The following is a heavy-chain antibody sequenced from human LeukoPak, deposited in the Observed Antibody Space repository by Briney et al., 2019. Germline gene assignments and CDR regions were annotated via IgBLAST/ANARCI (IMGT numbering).Heavy chain of an antibody. Sequence: GESLEISCKGSGYSFTSYWIGWVRQMPGKGLVWMGIIYPGDSDTRYSPSFQGQVTISADKSISTAYLQWSSLKASDTAMYYCTREYSSSVAGGGDYWGQGTLVTVSS. V-gene: IGHV5-51*01. CDR1: GYSFTSYW. CDR2: IYPGDSDT. D-gene: IGHD6-6*01. J-gene: IGHJ4*02. CDR3: TREYSSSVAGGGDY.